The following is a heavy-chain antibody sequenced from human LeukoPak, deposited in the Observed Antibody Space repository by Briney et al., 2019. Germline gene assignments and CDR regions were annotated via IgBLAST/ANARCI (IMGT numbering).Heavy chain of an antibody. CDR3: ARVRHDPLEYGYYMDV. V-gene: IGHV4-34*01. D-gene: IGHD3-3*01. Sequence: SETLSLTCAVDGGSFSGFYWTWIRQTPAKRLESIGEINQTGNTNYNPSLTDYNPSLKPGVTISVDSSKSQLSLKVNSVTAADTGIYYCARVRHDPLEYGYYMDVWGTGTPVAVSS. J-gene: IGHJ6*03. CDR2: INQTGNT. CDR1: GGSFSGFY.